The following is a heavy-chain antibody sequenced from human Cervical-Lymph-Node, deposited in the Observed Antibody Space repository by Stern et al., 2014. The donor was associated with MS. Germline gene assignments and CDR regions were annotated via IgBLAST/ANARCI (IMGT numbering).Heavy chain of an antibody. CDR3: ARTYYYDSSGYYFDY. CDR2: IYYSGST. D-gene: IGHD3-22*01. V-gene: IGHV4-59*01. CDR1: GNSISGYY. Sequence: VQLVESGPGLVKPSETLSLTCTVSGNSISGYYWSWIRQPPGKGLEWIGSIYYSGSTRYNPSIKSRVSISVDTSKNQFSLELSSVTAADTAVYYCARTYYYDSSGYYFDYWGQGTLVTVSS. J-gene: IGHJ4*02.